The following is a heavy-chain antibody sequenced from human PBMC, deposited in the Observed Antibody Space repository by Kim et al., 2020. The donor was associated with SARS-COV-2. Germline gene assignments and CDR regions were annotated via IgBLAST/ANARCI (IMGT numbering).Heavy chain of an antibody. CDR1: GYTFTSYG. J-gene: IGHJ6*02. CDR3: ARDCSSSSSWCYYYYYGMDV. V-gene: IGHV1-18*04. Sequence: ASVKVSCKASGYTFTSYGISWVRQAPGQGLEWMGWISAYNGNTNYAQKLQGRVTMTTDTSTSTAYMELRSLRSHDTAVYYCARDCSSSSSWCYYYYYGMDVWGQGTTVTVSS. D-gene: IGHD6-13*01. CDR2: ISAYNGNT.